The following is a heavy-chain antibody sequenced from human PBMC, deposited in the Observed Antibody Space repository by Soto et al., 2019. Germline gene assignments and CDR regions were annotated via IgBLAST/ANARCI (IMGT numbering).Heavy chain of an antibody. Sequence: ASVKVSCKASGYTFTGYYMHWVRQAPGQGLEWMGWISAYNGNTNYAQKLQGRVTMTTDTSTSTAYMELRSLRSDDTAVYYCARGGITYYYGSGPFDYWGQGTLVTVSS. CDR3: ARGGITYYYGSGPFDY. J-gene: IGHJ4*02. CDR1: GYTFTGYY. V-gene: IGHV1-18*04. CDR2: ISAYNGNT. D-gene: IGHD3-10*01.